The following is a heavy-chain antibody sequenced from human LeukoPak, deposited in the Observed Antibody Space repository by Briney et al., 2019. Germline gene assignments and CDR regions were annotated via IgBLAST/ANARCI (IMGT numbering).Heavy chain of an antibody. CDR2: ISWNSGSI. J-gene: IGHJ5*02. CDR3: AKDWSSSGFDP. CDR1: GFTFDDYA. V-gene: IGHV3-9*01. Sequence: GGSLRLSCAASGFTFDDYAMPWVRHAPGKGLEWVSGISWNSGSIGYADSVKGRFTISRDNAKNSLYLQMNSLRAEDTALYYCAKDWSSSGFDPWGQGTLVTVSS. D-gene: IGHD6-6*01.